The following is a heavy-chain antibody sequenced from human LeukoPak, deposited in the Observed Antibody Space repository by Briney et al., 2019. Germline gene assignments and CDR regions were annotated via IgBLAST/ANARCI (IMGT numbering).Heavy chain of an antibody. CDR2: ISGSGGST. J-gene: IGHJ4*02. V-gene: IGHV3-23*01. CDR1: GFTFSSYA. Sequence: PGGSLRLSCAASGFTFSSYAMSWVRQAPGKGLEWVSAISGSGGSTYYAASVKGRFTISRDSSKNTLYLQMNSLRAEDTAVYYCAKLGVIVVVIIPCFDYWGQGTLVTVSS. D-gene: IGHD3-22*01. CDR3: AKLGVIVVVIIPCFDY.